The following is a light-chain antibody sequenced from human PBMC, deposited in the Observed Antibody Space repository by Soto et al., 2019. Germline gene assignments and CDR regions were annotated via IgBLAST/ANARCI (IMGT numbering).Light chain of an antibody. CDR3: QYYGNSPLT. V-gene: IGKV3-20*01. CDR1: QTVSSNY. CDR2: GAS. Sequence: EIILTQSPDTLSLSPGERATLSCRASQTVSSNYLAWCQQRPGQAPRLLIYGASYRAAGIPDRFSGSGSGADFTLTITRLEPEDFAVYYCQYYGNSPLTFGQGTKVDIK. J-gene: IGKJ1*01.